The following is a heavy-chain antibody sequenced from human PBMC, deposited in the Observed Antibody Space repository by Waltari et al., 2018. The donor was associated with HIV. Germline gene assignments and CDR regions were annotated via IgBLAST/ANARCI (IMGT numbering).Heavy chain of an antibody. CDR1: GFPFDTYA. Sequence: EVHLEQSGENLVQPGGSLRLSWADSGFPFDTYAMNWGREAPGKRLELVSAISGSGDITYSAASVKGRFTISRDNSKNTVFLQMRSLRAEDTAVYYCAKDLGDYVWGMFTGAHFDSWGQGTLVTVSS. J-gene: IGHJ5*01. CDR2: ISGSGDIT. D-gene: IGHD3-16*01. V-gene: IGHV3-23*04. CDR3: AKDLGDYVWGMFTGAHFDS.